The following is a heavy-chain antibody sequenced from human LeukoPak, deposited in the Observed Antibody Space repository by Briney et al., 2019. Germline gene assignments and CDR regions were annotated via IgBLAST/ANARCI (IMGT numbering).Heavy chain of an antibody. CDR1: GFTVSSNY. D-gene: IGHD6-13*01. Sequence: GGSLRLSCAASGFTVSSNYMSWVRQAPGKGLEWVSIIYSGGSTFYADSVKGRFTISRDNSKNTLYVQMNSLRTEDTAVYYCAKGGAAAGPLDYWGQGTLVTVSS. CDR3: AKGGAAAGPLDY. CDR2: IYSGGST. J-gene: IGHJ4*02. V-gene: IGHV3-53*05.